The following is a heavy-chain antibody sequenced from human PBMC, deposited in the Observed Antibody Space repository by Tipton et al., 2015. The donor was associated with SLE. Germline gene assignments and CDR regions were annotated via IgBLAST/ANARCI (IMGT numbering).Heavy chain of an antibody. Sequence: GLVKPSETLSLTCTVSGGSISGSYYWSWIRQPAGKGLEWIGRISSTGITNYNPSLKSRVTISVDASKNQFSLKLNSVTAADTAVYYCARAKSWLPLDFWGLGTLVAVSS. D-gene: IGHD5-24*01. CDR1: GGSISGSYY. CDR2: ISSTGIT. V-gene: IGHV4-61*02. J-gene: IGHJ4*02. CDR3: ARAKSWLPLDF.